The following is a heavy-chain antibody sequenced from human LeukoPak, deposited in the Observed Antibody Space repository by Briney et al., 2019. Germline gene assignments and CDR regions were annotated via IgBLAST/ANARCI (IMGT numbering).Heavy chain of an antibody. V-gene: IGHV3-33*06. CDR2: IWYDGSNK. CDR1: GFTFSSYG. CDR3: AKSVRDSSGWYPDAFDI. Sequence: GGSLRLPCAASGFTFSSYGMHWVRQAPGKGLEWVAVIWYDGSNKYYADSVKGRFTISRDNSKNTLYLQMNSLRAEDTAVYYCAKSVRDSSGWYPDAFDIWGQGTMVTVSS. D-gene: IGHD6-19*01. J-gene: IGHJ3*02.